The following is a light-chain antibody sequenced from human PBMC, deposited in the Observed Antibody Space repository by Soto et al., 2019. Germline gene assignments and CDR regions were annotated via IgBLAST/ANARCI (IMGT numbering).Light chain of an antibody. CDR3: SAYVGSTVV. V-gene: IGLV2-23*01. J-gene: IGLJ2*01. Sequence: QSVLTQPASVSGSPGQSITISCTGTSSDVGSNSLVSWYQQHPGKAPRLMIYEGSKRPSGVSNRFSGSRSANTASLTISGLQADDESEYYCSAYVGSTVVFGGGTKVTVL. CDR1: SSDVGSNSL. CDR2: EGS.